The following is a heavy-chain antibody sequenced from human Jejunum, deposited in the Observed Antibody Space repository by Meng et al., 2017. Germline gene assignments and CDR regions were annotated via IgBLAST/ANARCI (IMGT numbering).Heavy chain of an antibody. D-gene: IGHD1-14*01. Sequence: GESLKISYAASEFTIRCHYVSWVRPPPGKGLELGSVIWTGGTTDYADTVKGRVTISRDNSRDTVYLQMNSLRAEDTAVYYGASRITSIGVVYWYFDLWGRGTLVTVSS. V-gene: IGHV3-53*05. J-gene: IGHJ2*01. CDR2: IWTGGTT. CDR1: EFTIRCHY. CDR3: ASRITSIGVVYWYFDL.